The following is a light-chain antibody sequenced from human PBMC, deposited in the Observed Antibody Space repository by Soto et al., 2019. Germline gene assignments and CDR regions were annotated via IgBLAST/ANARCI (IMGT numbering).Light chain of an antibody. CDR3: ASYTSSRFWV. Sequence: QSALTQPTSVSGSPGQSVTISCTGTSSEVGSYNRVAWYQQPPGTAPKLIIYEVTKRPSGVTVRFSGSNSANMDSLTISGLHAENEADYYCASYTSSRFWVFGGGTQLTDL. J-gene: IGLJ3*02. V-gene: IGLV2-18*02. CDR1: SSEVGSYNR. CDR2: EVT.